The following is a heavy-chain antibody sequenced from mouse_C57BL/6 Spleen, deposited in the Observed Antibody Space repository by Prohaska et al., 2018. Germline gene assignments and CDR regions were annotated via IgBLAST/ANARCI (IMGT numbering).Heavy chain of an antibody. CDR1: GFTFNTYA. V-gene: IGHV10-3*01. D-gene: IGHD1-1*01. CDR3: VRDYYGSSWFAY. CDR2: IRSKSRNYAT. Sequence: EVQLVESGGGLVQPKGSLKLSCAASGFTFNTYAMHWVRQAPGKGLEWVARIRSKSRNYATYYADSVKDRFTISRDDSQSMLYLQMNNLKTEDTAMYYCVRDYYGSSWFAYWGQGTLVTVSA. J-gene: IGHJ3*01.